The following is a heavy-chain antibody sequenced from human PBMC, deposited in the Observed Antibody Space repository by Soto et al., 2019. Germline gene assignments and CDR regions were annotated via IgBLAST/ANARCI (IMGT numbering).Heavy chain of an antibody. V-gene: IGHV4-34*01. D-gene: IGHD3-22*01. CDR2: INHSGST. CDR1: GGSFSGYY. Sequence: PSETLSLTCAVYGGSFSGYYWSWIRQPPGKGLEWIGEINHSGSTYYNPSLKSRVTISVDTSKNQFSLKLSSVTAADTAVYYCARLGITMIVVVTPVDIWGQGTMVTVSS. J-gene: IGHJ3*02. CDR3: ARLGITMIVVVTPVDI.